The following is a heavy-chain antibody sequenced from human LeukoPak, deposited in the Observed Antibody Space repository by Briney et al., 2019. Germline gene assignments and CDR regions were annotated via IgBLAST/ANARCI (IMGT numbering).Heavy chain of an antibody. Sequence: GASVKVSCKASGGTFSDYALNWVRQAPGQGLEWMGVFIPILGTANSTQKFQGRVTMTRDMSTSTVYMELSSLRSDDTAVYYCAREAITIFGVVRTQTTTSPHRFDPWGQGTLVTVSS. D-gene: IGHD3-3*01. J-gene: IGHJ5*02. CDR1: GGTFSDYA. CDR2: FIPILGTA. V-gene: IGHV1-69*10. CDR3: AREAITIFGVVRTQTTTSPHRFDP.